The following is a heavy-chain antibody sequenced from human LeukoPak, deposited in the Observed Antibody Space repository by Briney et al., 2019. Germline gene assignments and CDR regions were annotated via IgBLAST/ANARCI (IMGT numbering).Heavy chain of an antibody. CDR3: ARNGRDWITGTFFDF. V-gene: IGHV4-59*01. Sequence: SETLSLTCTVSGGSISISYWSWIRQPPGKGLGWIGYIYYSGRANDNPSINSRVTISVDTSKNQFSLKLGSVTSAGAAVYYCARNGRDWITGTFFDFWGQGTMVTVSS. J-gene: IGHJ4*03. CDR2: IYYSGRA. D-gene: IGHD1-7*01. CDR1: GGSISISY.